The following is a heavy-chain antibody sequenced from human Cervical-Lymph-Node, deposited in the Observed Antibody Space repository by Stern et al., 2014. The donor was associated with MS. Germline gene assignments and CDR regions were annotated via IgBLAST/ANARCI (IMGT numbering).Heavy chain of an antibody. CDR3: ARTGDPWFDS. D-gene: IGHD1-1*01. V-gene: IGHV2-5*02. CDR2: IYGDDTT. J-gene: IGHJ5*01. Sequence: QVTLRESGPSFVKPTETLTLTCEFSGFSLSSGAVAVAWIRQPPGKALEWLGLIYGDDTTYYRPSLRTILTFPKHAPRDHVVLIMPNMDPVDTATYYCARTGDPWFDSWGQGTLVTVSS. CDR1: GFSLSSGAVA.